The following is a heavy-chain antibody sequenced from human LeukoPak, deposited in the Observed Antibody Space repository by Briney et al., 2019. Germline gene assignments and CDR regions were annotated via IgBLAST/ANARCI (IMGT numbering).Heavy chain of an antibody. Sequence: GGSLRLSCAASQFTFSNYVMHWVRQAPGKGLEWVAVIWSDGSNKNYADSVKGRFTISRDNSKNTLYLQMNSLRAEDTAVYYCAKDHGGIAIWGQETMVTVSS. CDR2: IWSDGSNK. CDR1: QFTFSNYV. V-gene: IGHV3-30*02. J-gene: IGHJ3*02. CDR3: AKDHGGIAI. D-gene: IGHD6-13*01.